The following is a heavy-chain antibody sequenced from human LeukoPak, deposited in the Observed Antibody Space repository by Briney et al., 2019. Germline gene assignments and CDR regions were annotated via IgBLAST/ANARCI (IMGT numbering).Heavy chain of an antibody. CDR2: IYSGGST. V-gene: IGHV3-53*01. Sequence: PGGPLRLSCEASGFIITSHWMSWVRQAPGKGLEWVSVIYSGGSTYYADSVKGRFTISRDNSKNTLYLQMNSLRADDTAVYYCSRVAAAAGLVIDYWGQGTLVTVSS. CDR1: GFIITSHW. D-gene: IGHD6-13*01. J-gene: IGHJ4*02. CDR3: SRVAAAAGLVIDY.